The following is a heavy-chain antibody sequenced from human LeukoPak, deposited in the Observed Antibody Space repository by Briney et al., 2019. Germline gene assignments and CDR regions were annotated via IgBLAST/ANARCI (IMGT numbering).Heavy chain of an antibody. J-gene: IGHJ4*02. CDR3: AKDPGYCSGGSCYYFDY. Sequence: GGSLRLSCAASGFTFSSYAMHWVRQAPAEGLEWVAVISYDGSNKYYTDSVKGRFSISRDNSKNTLYLQMNSLRAEDTAVYYCAKDPGYCSGGSCYYFDYWGQGTLVTVSS. CDR1: GFTFSSYA. V-gene: IGHV3-30*18. D-gene: IGHD2-15*01. CDR2: ISYDGSNK.